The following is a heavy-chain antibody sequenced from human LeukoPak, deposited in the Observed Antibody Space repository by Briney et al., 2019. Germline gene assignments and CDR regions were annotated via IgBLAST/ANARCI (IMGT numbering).Heavy chain of an antibody. CDR1: GFTFSSYE. Sequence: GGSLRLSCAASGFTFSSYEMNWVRQAPGKGLEWVSYISGSGSTIYYADSVKGRFTISRDNSKNKLFLQMNSLRAEDTAVYYCAKDFEQWRHWGQGTLVTVSS. V-gene: IGHV3-48*03. J-gene: IGHJ4*02. CDR3: AKDFEQWRH. CDR2: ISGSGSTI. D-gene: IGHD6-19*01.